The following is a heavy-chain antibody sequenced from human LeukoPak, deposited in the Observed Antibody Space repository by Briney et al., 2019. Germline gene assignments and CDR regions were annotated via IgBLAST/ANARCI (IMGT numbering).Heavy chain of an antibody. CDR1: GYTFTNYG. Sequence: GASVKVSCKASGYTFTNYGISWVRQAPGQGLKWMGCISAYNGNTNYAQKLQGRVTITTDTPTSTAYMELRSLRSDDTAVYYCARGNYDILTGPRRTDAFDIWRQATKLTVSP. J-gene: IGHJ3*02. CDR2: ISAYNGNT. D-gene: IGHD3-9*01. V-gene: IGHV1-18*01. CDR3: ARGNYDILTGPRRTDAFDI.